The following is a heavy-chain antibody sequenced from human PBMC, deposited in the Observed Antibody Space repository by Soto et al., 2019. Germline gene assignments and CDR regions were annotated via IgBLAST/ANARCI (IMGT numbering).Heavy chain of an antibody. CDR2: LYYSDYT. CDR1: GDSICRNNNY. CDR3: ARHLYYDISPGYLRPYHYSVMDV. V-gene: IGHV4-39*01. D-gene: IGHD3-9*01. Sequence: PSCTLSLTCTVSGDSICRNNNYVAWISKPPGKGLQWIGSLYYSDYTDTNPSLRSRVTISVDTSKNQFSLNLTSVTAADTAVYYCARHLYYDISPGYLRPYHYSVMDVWGQGTTVTVSS. J-gene: IGHJ6*02.